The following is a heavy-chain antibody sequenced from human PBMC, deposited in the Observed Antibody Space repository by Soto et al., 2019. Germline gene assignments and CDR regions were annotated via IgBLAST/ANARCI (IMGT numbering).Heavy chain of an antibody. J-gene: IGHJ5*02. CDR1: GGSISSYY. V-gene: IGHV4-59*01. Sequence: SETLSLTCTVSGGSISSYYWSWIRQPPGKGLEWIGYIYYSGSTNYNPSLKSRVTISVDTSKNQFSLKLSSVTAADTAVYYCARAHQLPMGGWFDPWGQGTLVTVSS. CDR3: ARAHQLPMGGWFDP. CDR2: IYYSGST. D-gene: IGHD2-2*01.